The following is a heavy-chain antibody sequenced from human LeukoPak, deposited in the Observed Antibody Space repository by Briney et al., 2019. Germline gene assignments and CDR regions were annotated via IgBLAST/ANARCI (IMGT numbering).Heavy chain of an antibody. D-gene: IGHD3-10*01. CDR2: INWNGGST. J-gene: IGHJ6*03. Sequence: PGGSLRLSCAASGFTFDDYGMSWVRQAPGKGLEWVSGINWNGGSTGYADSVKGRFTISRDNAKNSLYLQMNSLRAEDTALYYCARDREWFGDHYYYMDVRGKGTTVTVSS. CDR3: ARDREWFGDHYYYMDV. CDR1: GFTFDDYG. V-gene: IGHV3-20*04.